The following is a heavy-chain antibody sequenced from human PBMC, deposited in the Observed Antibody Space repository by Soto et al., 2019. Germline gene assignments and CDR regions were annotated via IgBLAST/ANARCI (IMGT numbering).Heavy chain of an antibody. CDR3: AHHGGFDF. J-gene: IGHJ3*01. D-gene: IGHD4-17*01. V-gene: IGHV3-23*01. Sequence: EGQLLQSVGGLVQPGESLRLSCAASGFTFSSSGMSWVRQAPGKGLEWVSSISNRGDYRYYADSVKGRFTISRDNSKNTLYLQMSSLTAEDTALDYCAHHGGFDFWGQGTMVGVSS. CDR2: ISNRGDYR. CDR1: GFTFSSSG.